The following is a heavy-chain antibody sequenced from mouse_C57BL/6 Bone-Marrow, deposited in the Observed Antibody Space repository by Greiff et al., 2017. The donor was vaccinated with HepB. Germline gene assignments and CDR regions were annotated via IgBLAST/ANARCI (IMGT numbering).Heavy chain of an antibody. V-gene: IGHV5-16*01. CDR3: ARDRSRRGRARDYYAMDY. Sequence: EVKVVESEGGLVQPGSSMKLSCTASGFTFSDYYMAWVRQVPEKGLEWVANINYDGSSTYYLDSLKSRFIISRDNAKNILYLQMSSLKSEDTATYYCARDRSRRGRARDYYAMDYWGQGTSVTVSS. CDR1: GFTFSDYY. D-gene: IGHD3-3*01. CDR2: INYDGSST. J-gene: IGHJ4*01.